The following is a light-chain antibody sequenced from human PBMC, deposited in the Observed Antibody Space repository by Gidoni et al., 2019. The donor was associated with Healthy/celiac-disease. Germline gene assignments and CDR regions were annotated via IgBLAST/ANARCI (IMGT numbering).Light chain of an antibody. CDR2: EVS. CDR3: CSYAGSSTFFYV. Sequence: QSALTQPASVSASPGHSITISCTGTSSDVGSYNLVSWYQQHPGKAPKLMIYEVSKRPSGVSNRFSGSKSGNTASLTISGLQAEDEADYYCCSYAGSSTFFYVFGTGTKVTVL. V-gene: IGLV2-23*02. J-gene: IGLJ1*01. CDR1: SSDVGSYNL.